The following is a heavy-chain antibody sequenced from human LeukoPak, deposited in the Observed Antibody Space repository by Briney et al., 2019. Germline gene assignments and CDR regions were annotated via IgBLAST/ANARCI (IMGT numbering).Heavy chain of an antibody. J-gene: IGHJ4*02. CDR3: AAGSGEDY. Sequence: PGGALTLSCPASGFTFSSYSMNWVRQAPGNRRDGVSSISSSSSYIYYEDSVKGRLTISRDTAKNSLYLQMNSLRAEDTAVYYCAAGSGEDYWGQGTLVTVSS. CDR2: ISSSSSYI. D-gene: IGHD3-10*01. V-gene: IGHV3-21*01. CDR1: GFTFSSYS.